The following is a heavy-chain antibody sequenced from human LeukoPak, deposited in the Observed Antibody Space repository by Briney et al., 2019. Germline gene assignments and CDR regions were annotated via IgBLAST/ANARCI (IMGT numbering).Heavy chain of an antibody. Sequence: GGSLRLSCAASGFTVSSNYMSWVRQAPGKGLEWVSVIYSGGSTYYADSVKGRFTISRDNSKNTLYLQMNSLRAEDTAVYYCAKDPPEDIVVVPAAIGFDYWGQGTLVTVSS. CDR2: IYSGGST. J-gene: IGHJ4*02. D-gene: IGHD2-2*02. V-gene: IGHV3-53*01. CDR3: AKDPPEDIVVVPAAIGFDY. CDR1: GFTVSSNY.